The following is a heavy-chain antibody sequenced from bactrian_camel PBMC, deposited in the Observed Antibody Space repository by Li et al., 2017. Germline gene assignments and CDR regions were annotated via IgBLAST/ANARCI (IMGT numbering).Heavy chain of an antibody. CDR2: IYTADDST. V-gene: IGHV3S1*01. J-gene: IGHJ4*01. CDR3: AACRTWCSGGNRFANALRAGY. Sequence: HVQLVESGGGSVQAGGSLRLSCVPSGYNYASSCMAWFRQAPGKEREGVASIYTADDSTYYGDSVKGRFTVSQDYAKNTLWLQMNSLKPEDTGMYYCAACRTWCSGGNRFANALRAGYWGQGTQVTVS. CDR1: GYNYASSC. D-gene: IGHD7*01.